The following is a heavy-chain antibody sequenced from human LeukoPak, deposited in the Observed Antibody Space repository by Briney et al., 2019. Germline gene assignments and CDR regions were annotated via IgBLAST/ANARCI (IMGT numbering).Heavy chain of an antibody. V-gene: IGHV4-39*01. CDR3: ARRRTYDILTGYPQYYFDY. CDR1: GGSISSSSYY. J-gene: IGHJ4*02. D-gene: IGHD3-9*01. CDR2: IYYSGST. Sequence: SETLSLTCTVSGGSISSSSYYWGWIRQPPGKGLEWIGSIYYSGSTYYNPSLKSRVTISVDTSKNQFSLKLSSVTAADTALYYCARRRTYDILTGYPQYYFDYWAREPWSPSPQ.